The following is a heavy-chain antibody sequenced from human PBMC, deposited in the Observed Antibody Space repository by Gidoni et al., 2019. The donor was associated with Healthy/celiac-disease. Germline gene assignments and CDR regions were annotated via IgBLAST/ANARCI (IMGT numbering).Heavy chain of an antibody. J-gene: IGHJ6*02. D-gene: IGHD3-10*01. CDR3: ARIERGSGPYYYYGMDV. CDR2: IYYSGST. V-gene: IGHV4-31*01. CDR1: GGSISSGGYY. Sequence: QVQLQESGPGLVKPSQTLSLTCTVSGGSISSGGYYWSWIRQHPGKGLEWIGYIYYSGSTYYNPSLKSLVTISVDTSKNQFSLKLSSVTAADTAVYYCARIERGSGPYYYYGMDVWGQGTTVTVSS.